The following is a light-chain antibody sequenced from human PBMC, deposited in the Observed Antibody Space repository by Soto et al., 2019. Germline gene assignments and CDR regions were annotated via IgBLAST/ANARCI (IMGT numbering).Light chain of an antibody. CDR1: RSVSYY. J-gene: IGKJ1*01. V-gene: IGKV3-20*01. CDR3: QQYGSSPWA. CDR2: GAS. Sequence: EIVMTQSPATLSVSPGERATLSCRASRSVSYYLAWYQQKPGQAPRLLIYGASSRATGIPDRFSGSGSGTDFTLTISRLEPEDFAVYYCQQYGSSPWAFGQGTKVDI.